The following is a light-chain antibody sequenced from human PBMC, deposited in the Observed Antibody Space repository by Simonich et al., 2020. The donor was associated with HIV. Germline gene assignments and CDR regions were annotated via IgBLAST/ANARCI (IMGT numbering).Light chain of an antibody. J-gene: IGLJ3*02. CDR1: SSGVGSYNL. CDR3: CSYAGSSTWV. CDR2: EGN. Sequence: QSALTQPASVSGSPGQSITISCTGTSSGVGSYNLVSWYQQHPGKAPKLMIYEGNKRPSGVSNRFAGSKSCNTASQTISGLQAEDEADYYCCSYAGSSTWVFGGGTKLTVL. V-gene: IGLV2-23*01.